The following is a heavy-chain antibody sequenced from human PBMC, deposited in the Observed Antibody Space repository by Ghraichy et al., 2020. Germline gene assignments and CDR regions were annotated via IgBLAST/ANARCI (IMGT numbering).Heavy chain of an antibody. CDR2: INHSGST. CDR3: ARGRLRFLEWSNTVMADRQFDY. D-gene: IGHD3-3*01. CDR1: GGSFSGYY. Sequence: SETLSLTCAVYGGSFSGYYWSWIRQPPGKGLEWIGEINHSGSTNYNPSLKSRVTISVDTSKNQFSLKLSSVTAADTAVYYCARGRLRFLEWSNTVMADRQFDYWGQGTLVTVSS. J-gene: IGHJ4*02. V-gene: IGHV4-34*01.